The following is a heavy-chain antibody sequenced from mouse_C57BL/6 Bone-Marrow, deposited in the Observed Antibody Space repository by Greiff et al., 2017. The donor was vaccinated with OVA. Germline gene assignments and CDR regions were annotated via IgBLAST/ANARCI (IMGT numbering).Heavy chain of an antibody. CDR2: INPNNGGT. CDR3: ARPMDNYGSSYWYFDV. D-gene: IGHD1-1*01. CDR1: GYTFTDYY. Sequence: EVKLMESGPELVKPGASVKISCKASGYTFTDYYMNWVKQSHGKSLEWIGDINPNNGGTSYNQKFKGKATLTVDKSSSTAYMELRSLKSEDSAVYYCARPMDNYGSSYWYFDVWGTGTTVTVSS. J-gene: IGHJ1*03. V-gene: IGHV1-26*01.